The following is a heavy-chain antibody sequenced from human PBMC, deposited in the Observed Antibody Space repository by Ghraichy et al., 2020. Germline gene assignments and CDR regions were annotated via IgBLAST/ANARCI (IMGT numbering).Heavy chain of an antibody. CDR1: GDSVSSKSGD. J-gene: IGHJ4*02. D-gene: IGHD6-6*01. V-gene: IGHV6-1*01. Sequence: SETLSLTCAISGDSVSSKSGDWNWIRQSPSRGLEWLGRTYYRSKWYNDYSVSVKGRITINPDTSKNQFSLQLNSVTPEDTAVYYCAREERAFTSSSAFDYWGQGTLVTVSS. CDR3: AREERAFTSSSAFDY. CDR2: TYYRSKWYN.